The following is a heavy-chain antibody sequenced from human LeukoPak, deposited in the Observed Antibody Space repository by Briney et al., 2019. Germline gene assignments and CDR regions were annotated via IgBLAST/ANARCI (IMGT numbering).Heavy chain of an antibody. J-gene: IGHJ4*02. Sequence: ASVKVSCTASGYTFTNYYIHWVRQAPGQGLEWMGIINPSGGSTSYAQKNQGRVTVTRDTSTSTVYMELSSLRSEDTAVYYCARADYYDRSGYYFFSGFDYWGQGTLVTVSP. CDR2: INPSGGST. CDR1: GYTFTNYY. D-gene: IGHD3-22*01. V-gene: IGHV1-46*01. CDR3: ARADYYDRSGYYFFSGFDY.